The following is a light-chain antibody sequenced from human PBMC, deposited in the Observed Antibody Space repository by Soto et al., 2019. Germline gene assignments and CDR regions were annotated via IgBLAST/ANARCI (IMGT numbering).Light chain of an antibody. V-gene: IGKV1-5*01. CDR2: DAS. CDR1: QSISSW. CDR3: QQYNSYSWT. J-gene: IGKJ1*01. Sequence: DIQMTQSPSTLSASVGDRVTITCRASQSISSWLAWYQQNPGKAHKLLIYDASSLESGVPSRFSGSGSGAEFTLTISSLQPDEFATYYCQQYNSYSWTFGQGTKVDIK.